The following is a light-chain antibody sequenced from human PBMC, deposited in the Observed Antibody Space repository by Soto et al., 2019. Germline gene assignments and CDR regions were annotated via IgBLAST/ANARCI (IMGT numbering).Light chain of an antibody. Sequence: DIQRTQSPSTLSGSVGDRVTITCRASQTISSWLAWYQQKPGKVPELLIYGASTLQSGVPSRFSGSGSGTDFTLTISSLQPEDFATYYCQKFGSAPYSFGQGTKVDIK. CDR1: QTISSW. CDR2: GAS. J-gene: IGKJ2*03. V-gene: IGKV1-27*01. CDR3: QKFGSAPYS.